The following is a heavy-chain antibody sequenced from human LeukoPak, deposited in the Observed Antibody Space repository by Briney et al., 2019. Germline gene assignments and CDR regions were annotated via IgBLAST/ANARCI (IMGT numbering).Heavy chain of an antibody. CDR3: AKGGYDYVEVAYFDF. Sequence: GGSLRLSCAGSGFIFRSHGMSWVRQAPGKGLEWVSIIIASSGSTFYADSVKGRFTISRDNSKNTLYLQMNSLRVEDTAVYYCAKGGYDYVEVAYFDFWGQGTLVTVSS. J-gene: IGHJ4*02. CDR1: GFIFRSHG. V-gene: IGHV3-23*01. CDR2: IIASSGST. D-gene: IGHD5-12*01.